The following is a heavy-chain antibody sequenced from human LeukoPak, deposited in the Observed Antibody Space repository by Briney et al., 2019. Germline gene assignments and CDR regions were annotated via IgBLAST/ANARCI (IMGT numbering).Heavy chain of an antibody. CDR3: AKVFQKYCSSTSCYADY. D-gene: IGHD2-2*01. CDR1: GFTSSSYA. J-gene: IGHJ4*02. CDR2: ISGSGGST. V-gene: IGHV3-23*01. Sequence: GGSLRLSCAASGFTSSSYAMNWVRQAPGKGLEWVSAISGSGGSTYYADSVKGRFTISRDNSKNTLYLQMNSLRAEDTAVYYCAKVFQKYCSSTSCYADYWGQGTLVTVSS.